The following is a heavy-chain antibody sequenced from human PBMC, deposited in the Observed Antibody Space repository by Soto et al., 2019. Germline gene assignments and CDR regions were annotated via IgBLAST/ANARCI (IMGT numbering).Heavy chain of an antibody. CDR3: ARDKGYCCGASCPDFDY. V-gene: IGHV1-69*08. J-gene: IGHJ4*02. CDR1: GGTLSSYT. Sequence: QVQLVQSGAEVKKPGSSVKVSCKASGGTLSSYTFSWVRQAPGQGLEWMGRIIPNLGITNYAQKFQGRITIIVDKSTSTAYMELSSLRSEDTAVYYCARDKGYCCGASCPDFDYWGQGTLVTVSS. D-gene: IGHD2-15*01. CDR2: IIPNLGIT.